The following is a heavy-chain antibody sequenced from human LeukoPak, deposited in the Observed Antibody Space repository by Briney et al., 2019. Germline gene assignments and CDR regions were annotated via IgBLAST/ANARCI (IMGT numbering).Heavy chain of an antibody. CDR2: IRYDGSNK. CDR1: GFSIRNYD. J-gene: IGHJ4*02. D-gene: IGHD3-22*01. V-gene: IGHV3-30*02. CDR3: AKEGFDYYDSSGHFGLDY. Sequence: PGGSLRLSCTASGFSIRNYDMNWVRQAPGKGLEWVAFIRYDGSNKYYADSVKGRFTISRDNSKNTLYLQMNSLRAEDTAVYYCAKEGFDYYDSSGHFGLDYWGQGTLVTVSS.